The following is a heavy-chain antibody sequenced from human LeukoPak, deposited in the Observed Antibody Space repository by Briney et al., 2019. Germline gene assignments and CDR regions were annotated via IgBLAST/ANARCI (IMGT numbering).Heavy chain of an antibody. V-gene: IGHV1-18*01. CDR3: ARIKSDRVLRYFDWYPTGDYYYMDV. D-gene: IGHD3-9*01. CDR1: GYTFTSYA. J-gene: IGHJ6*03. CDR2: INAYNGNT. Sequence: ASVKVSCKASGYTFTSYAMNWVRQAPGQGLEWMGRINAYNGNTNYAQKLQGRVTMTTDTSTSTAYMELRSLRSDDTAVYYCARIKSDRVLRYFDWYPTGDYYYMDVWGKGTAVTISS.